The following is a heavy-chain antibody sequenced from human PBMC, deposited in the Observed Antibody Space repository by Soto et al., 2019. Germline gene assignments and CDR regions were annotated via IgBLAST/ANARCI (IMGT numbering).Heavy chain of an antibody. CDR3: ARACYDWNHDY. J-gene: IGHJ4*02. D-gene: IGHD2-2*01. CDR1: GFSLERDG. CDR2: ISFSGEYL. Sequence: RRRSCVVSGFSLERDGMNWVRQAPGQGLEWVSSISFSGEYLYYADSVKGRLTISRDIARHAQYLLLNRPGVDDTAGYCCARACYDWNHDYWGQGTQVTVSS. V-gene: IGHV3-21*01.